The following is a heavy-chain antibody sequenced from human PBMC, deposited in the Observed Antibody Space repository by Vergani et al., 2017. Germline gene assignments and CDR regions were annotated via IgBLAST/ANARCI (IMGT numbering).Heavy chain of an antibody. Sequence: QVQVVQSGAEVKKSGASVKVSCKTSGYTFSNYYMHWVRQAPGQGLEWMGIINPSGGHTNYAQKFQGRVTMTRDTSTSTVYMELSSLRSEETAIYYCARWYYGILTGYRYWGQGTLVTVSA. CDR1: GYTFSNYY. CDR3: ARWYYGILTGYRY. V-gene: IGHV1-46*03. CDR2: INPSGGHT. D-gene: IGHD3-9*01. J-gene: IGHJ4*02.